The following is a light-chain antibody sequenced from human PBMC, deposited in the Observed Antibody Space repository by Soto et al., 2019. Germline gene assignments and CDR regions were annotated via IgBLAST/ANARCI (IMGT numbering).Light chain of an antibody. J-gene: IGKJ1*01. CDR1: QGIIDY. Sequence: DIQMTQSPSSLSASVGDRVTITCRASQGIIDYLAWYQQKPGKVPKLLIYAASTLQSGVPSRFSGSGSGTDFPLTISRLQPEDVATYYCQKYNSAPQTFGQGTRVEIK. CDR3: QKYNSAPQT. CDR2: AAS. V-gene: IGKV1-27*01.